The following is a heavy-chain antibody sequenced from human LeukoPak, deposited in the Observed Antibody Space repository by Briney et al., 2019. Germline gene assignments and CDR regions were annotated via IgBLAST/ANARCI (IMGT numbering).Heavy chain of an antibody. CDR1: GYTFTGYY. V-gene: IGHV1-2*02. J-gene: IGHJ4*02. Sequence: ASVKVSCKASGYTFTGYYMHWVRQAPGQGLEWMGWINPKSGGTNYAEKFQGRVTMTRDTSISTAYMEVIRLRSDDTAVYYCARDFWSGYSDYWGQGTLVTVSS. D-gene: IGHD3-3*01. CDR2: INPKSGGT. CDR3: ARDFWSGYSDY.